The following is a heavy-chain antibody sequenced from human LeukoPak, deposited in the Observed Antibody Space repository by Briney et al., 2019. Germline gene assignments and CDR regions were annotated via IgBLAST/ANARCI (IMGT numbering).Heavy chain of an antibody. V-gene: IGHV4-61*01. CDR2: IYYSGST. CDR1: GGSVSSGTYY. Sequence: SETLSLTCTVSGGSVSSGTYYWSWIRQPPGKGLEWIGYIYYSGSTNYNPSLKSRVTISVDTSRNQFSLKLSSVTAADTAVYYCARDRVRGNSNPFFDYWGQGTLVTVSS. D-gene: IGHD4-11*01. CDR3: ARDRVRGNSNPFFDY. J-gene: IGHJ4*02.